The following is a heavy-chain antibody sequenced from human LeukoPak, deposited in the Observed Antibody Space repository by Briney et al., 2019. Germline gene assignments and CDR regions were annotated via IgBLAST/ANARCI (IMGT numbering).Heavy chain of an antibody. D-gene: IGHD3-9*01. J-gene: IGHJ5*02. CDR1: GGSISSGSYY. CDR2: IYHNGRT. V-gene: IGHV4-61*01. Sequence: SQTLSLTCTVSGGSISSGSYYWSWVRQAPGKGLEWIGYIYHNGRTNYNPSLKSRITMSIDTSQKKFSLKVISVTAADTAVYYCARASEGIGYFDTWARGSLVTVSS. CDR3: ARASEGIGYFDT.